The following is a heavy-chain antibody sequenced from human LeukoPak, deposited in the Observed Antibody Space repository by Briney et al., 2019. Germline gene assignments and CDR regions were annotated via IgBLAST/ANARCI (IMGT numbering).Heavy chain of an antibody. CDR2: INQDGSDM. J-gene: IGHJ3*01. V-gene: IGHV3-7*03. CDR1: GFIFNTFW. CDR3: ARDFPGIGRGTFDF. Sequence: GGSLRLSCAASGFIFNTFWMNWVRLTPGKGLEWVAKINQDGSDMYYVDSVKGRFFVSRDNARNLVYLQMNSLRVDDTAVYYCARDFPGIGRGTFDFLGQGTIIIVSS. D-gene: IGHD3-10*01.